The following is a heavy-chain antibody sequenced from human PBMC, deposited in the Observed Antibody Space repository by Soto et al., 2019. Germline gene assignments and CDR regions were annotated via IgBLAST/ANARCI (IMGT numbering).Heavy chain of an antibody. J-gene: IGHJ4*02. CDR1: GYTFTNYA. CDR2: INAGNGNT. V-gene: IGHV1-3*01. Sequence: ASVKVSCKASGYTFTNYAISWVRQAPGQRLEWMGWINAGNGNTKYSQKFQGRVTITRDTSASTAYMELSSLRSEDTAVYYCARAVAVPADFDYWGQGTLVTVSS. CDR3: ARAVAVPADFDY. D-gene: IGHD6-19*01.